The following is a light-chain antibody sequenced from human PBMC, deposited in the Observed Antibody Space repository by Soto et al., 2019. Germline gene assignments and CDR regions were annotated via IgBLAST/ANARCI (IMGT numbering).Light chain of an antibody. CDR1: QSVGSN. V-gene: IGKV3-15*01. Sequence: EMVMTQSPATLSVSPGDGATLSCRASQSVGSNLAWFQQKPGQAPRLLIYGASTRATGIPARFSGSGSGTEFTLTISSLQSEDFAVYDWQHYYNWPLTFGQGTKLEIK. J-gene: IGKJ2*01. CDR2: GAS. CDR3: QHYYNWPLT.